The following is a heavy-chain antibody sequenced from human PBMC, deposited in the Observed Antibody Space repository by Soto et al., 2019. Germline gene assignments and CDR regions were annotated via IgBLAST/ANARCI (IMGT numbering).Heavy chain of an antibody. CDR1: GGSVSSGGYY. Sequence: QVQLQESGPGLVKPSQTLFLTCTVSGGSVSSGGYYWSWIRQHPGKGLEWIGYIFYTGSPYYNPSLKSRVTLSAETSKNQFFLKLSSVTTADTAVYFCARAAGCFGDSFGYRGQGALVTVSA. V-gene: IGHV4-31*03. J-gene: IGHJ4*02. CDR3: ARAAGCFGDSFGY. CDR2: IFYTGSP. D-gene: IGHD2-15*01.